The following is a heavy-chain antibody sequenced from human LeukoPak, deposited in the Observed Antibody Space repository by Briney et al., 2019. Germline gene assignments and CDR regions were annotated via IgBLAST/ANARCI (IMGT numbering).Heavy chain of an antibody. Sequence: SETLSLTCTVSGGSISSHFWSWIRQPPRKGLEWIGNIYNSGTTNYNPSLNSRVTMSVDTSKNQLSLQLTSVTAADTAVYYCTKATQWLAFDYWGRGTLVTVSS. V-gene: IGHV4-59*11. D-gene: IGHD6-19*01. CDR3: TKATQWLAFDY. J-gene: IGHJ4*02. CDR1: GGSISSHF. CDR2: IYNSGTT.